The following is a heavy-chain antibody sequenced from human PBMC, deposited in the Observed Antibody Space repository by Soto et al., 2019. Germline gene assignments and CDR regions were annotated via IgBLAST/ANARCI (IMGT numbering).Heavy chain of an antibody. V-gene: IGHV3-23*01. Sequence: EVQLLESGGGLVQPGGSLRLSCAASGFTFSPYAMPWVRQAPGKGLEWVSSISGSGGNTNYADSVKGRFTVSRDNSKRTLSLQMNSLTEEDTAIYYCAKGLRRLLRTQYYYGLDVWGRGTTVTVSS. CDR2: ISGSGGNT. CDR1: GFTFSPYA. J-gene: IGHJ6*02. CDR3: AKGLRRLLRTQYYYGLDV. D-gene: IGHD3-16*01.